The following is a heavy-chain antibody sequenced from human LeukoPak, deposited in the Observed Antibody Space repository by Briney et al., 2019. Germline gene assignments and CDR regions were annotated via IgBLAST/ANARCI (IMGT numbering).Heavy chain of an antibody. CDR1: GGSFSGYY. D-gene: IGHD2-8*01. Sequence: PSETLSLTCAVYGGSFSGYYWSWIRQPPGKGLEWIGEINHSGSTNYNPSLKSRVTISVDTSKNQFSLKLSSVTAADTAVYYCARGSCTNGVCYGNDYWGQGTLVTVSS. CDR3: ARGSCTNGVCYGNDY. V-gene: IGHV4-34*01. J-gene: IGHJ4*02. CDR2: INHSGST.